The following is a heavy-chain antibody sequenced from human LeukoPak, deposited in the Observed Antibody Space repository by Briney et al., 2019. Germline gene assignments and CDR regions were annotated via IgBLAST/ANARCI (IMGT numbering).Heavy chain of an antibody. J-gene: IGHJ4*02. CDR2: IYSGGST. CDR3: ARVEEGHFDY. Sequence: PGGSLRLSCAASGFTVCSNYMSWVRQAPGKGLEWVSVIYSGGSTYYADSVKGRFAISRDNSKNTLYLQMNSLRAEDTAVYYCARVEEGHFDYWGQGTLVTVSS. V-gene: IGHV3-53*01. CDR1: GFTVCSNY.